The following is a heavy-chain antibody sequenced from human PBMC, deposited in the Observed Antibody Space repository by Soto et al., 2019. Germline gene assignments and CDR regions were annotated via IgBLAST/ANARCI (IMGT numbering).Heavy chain of an antibody. V-gene: IGHV1-24*01. D-gene: IGHD3-10*01. Sequence: GASVKVSCKVSGYTLTESSMHWVRQAPGKGLEWMGGFDPEDGETIYAQKFQGRVTMTEDTSTDTAYMELSSLRSEDTAVYYCATPRRPGDYYGMDVWGQGTTVTVSS. CDR2: FDPEDGET. J-gene: IGHJ6*02. CDR1: GYTLTESS. CDR3: ATPRRPGDYYGMDV.